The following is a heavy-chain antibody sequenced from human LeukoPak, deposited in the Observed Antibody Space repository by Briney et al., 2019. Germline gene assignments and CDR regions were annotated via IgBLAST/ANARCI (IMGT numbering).Heavy chain of an antibody. Sequence: GGSLRLSCAASGFTVTNHYLSWVRQAPGPGLEWVSVIYMGGSTYYAESVQDRFTISRDISKNMVYLQMNSLRVEDTAVYYCARVGNCGGDCWYFDLWGRGTLVTVS. CDR3: ARVGNCGGDCWYFDL. V-gene: IGHV3-66*01. J-gene: IGHJ2*01. CDR2: IYMGGST. CDR1: GFTVTNHY. D-gene: IGHD2-21*01.